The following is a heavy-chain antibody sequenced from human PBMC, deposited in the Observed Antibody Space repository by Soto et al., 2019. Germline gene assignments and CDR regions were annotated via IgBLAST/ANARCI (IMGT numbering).Heavy chain of an antibody. CDR2: IYRGGST. CDR3: ARYYDSRGYYPDSFDI. J-gene: IGHJ3*02. CDR1: GFTVSSNY. D-gene: IGHD3-22*01. Sequence: PGGSLRLSCAASGFTVSSNYMSWVRQAPGKGLEWVSVIYRGGSTYFADSVKGRFTISRDNSKNTLYLQMNSLRVEDTAIYYCARYYDSRGYYPDSFDIWGQGTMVTISS. V-gene: IGHV3-66*01.